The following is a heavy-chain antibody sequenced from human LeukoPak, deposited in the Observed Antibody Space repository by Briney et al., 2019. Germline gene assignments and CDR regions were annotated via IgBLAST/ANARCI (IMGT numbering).Heavy chain of an antibody. CDR3: ARDTAMAIYYYYYYGMDV. CDR1: GFTFSNYG. J-gene: IGHJ6*02. Sequence: GRSLRLSCVASGFTFSNYGMHWVRQAPGKGLEWVTTISYDGNDEYYADSVKGRFTISRDNSKNTLYLQMNSLRAEDTAVYYCARDTAMAIYYYYYYGMDVWGQGTTVTVSS. CDR2: ISYDGNDE. D-gene: IGHD5-18*01. V-gene: IGHV3-30*03.